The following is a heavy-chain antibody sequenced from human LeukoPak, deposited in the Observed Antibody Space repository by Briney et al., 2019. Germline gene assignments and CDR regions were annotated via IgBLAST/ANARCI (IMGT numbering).Heavy chain of an antibody. J-gene: IGHJ4*02. D-gene: IGHD6-19*01. CDR1: GYTFTSYY. V-gene: IGHV1-46*01. CDR3: ARSYSSGPPHY. Sequence: GASVKVSFKASGYTFTSYYMHWVRQAPGQGGEWMGIINPSGGSTSYAQKFQGRVTMTRDTSTSTVYMELSSLRSEDTAVYYCARSYSSGPPHYWGQGTLVTVSS. CDR2: INPSGGST.